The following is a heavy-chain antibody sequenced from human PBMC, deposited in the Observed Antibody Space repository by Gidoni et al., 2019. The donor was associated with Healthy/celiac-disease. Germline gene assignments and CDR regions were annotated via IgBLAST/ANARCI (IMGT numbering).Heavy chain of an antibody. CDR3: ARSSPALDY. V-gene: IGHV3-30*04. Sequence: QVQLVESGGGVVQPGRSLRLSCAASGFTFSSYAMHWVRQAPGKGLEWVAVISYDGSNKYYADSVKCRFTISRDNSKNTLYLQMNSLRAEDTSVYYCARSSPALDYWGQGTLVTVSS. J-gene: IGHJ4*02. CDR2: ISYDGSNK. CDR1: GFTFSSYA. D-gene: IGHD2-2*01.